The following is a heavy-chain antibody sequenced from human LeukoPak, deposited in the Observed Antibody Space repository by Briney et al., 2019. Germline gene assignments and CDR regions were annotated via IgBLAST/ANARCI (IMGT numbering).Heavy chain of an antibody. CDR1: GYTFTGYY. J-gene: IGHJ4*02. D-gene: IGHD1-26*01. CDR3: ARGHSDIWYSLGH. CDR2: INPNSGGT. V-gene: IGHV1-2*02. Sequence: ASVKVSCKTSGYTFTGYYIHWVRQASGQGLEWVAWINPNSGGTKYSQQFQGRVTLTRDTSISTVYMELSRLTSDDTAVYYCARGHSDIWYSLGHWGQGTLVTVSS.